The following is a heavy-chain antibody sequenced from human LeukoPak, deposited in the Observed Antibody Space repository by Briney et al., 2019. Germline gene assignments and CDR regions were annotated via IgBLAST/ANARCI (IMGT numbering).Heavy chain of an antibody. D-gene: IGHD6-13*01. CDR3: AREGYSSSLDY. V-gene: IGHV4-34*01. Sequence: SETLSLTCVVYGGSFSGYYWSWIRQPPGKGLEWIGEINHSGSTNYNPSLKSRVTISVDTSKNQFSLKLSSVTAADTAVYYCAREGYSSSLDYWGQGTLVTVSS. J-gene: IGHJ4*02. CDR1: GGSFSGYY. CDR2: INHSGST.